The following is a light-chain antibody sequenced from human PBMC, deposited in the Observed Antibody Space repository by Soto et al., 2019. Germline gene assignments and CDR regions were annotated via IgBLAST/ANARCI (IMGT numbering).Light chain of an antibody. Sequence: EIVMTQSPATLSVSPGERATLSCRASQSVSSNLAWYQQKPGQAPRLLIYGASTRATGIPARFSGSGSGTEFTLTISSLQPEDFATYYCQQLNSFPIPFGPGTKVDIK. J-gene: IGKJ3*01. V-gene: IGKV3-15*01. CDR3: QQLNSFPIP. CDR1: QSVSSN. CDR2: GAS.